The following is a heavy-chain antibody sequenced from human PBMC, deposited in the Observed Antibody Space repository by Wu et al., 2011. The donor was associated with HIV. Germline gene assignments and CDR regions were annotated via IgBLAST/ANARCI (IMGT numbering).Heavy chain of an antibody. V-gene: IGHV1-2*02. CDR2: INPNSGGT. CDR3: ASIIAAAGTREYYFDY. J-gene: IGHJ4*02. CDR1: GYSFTGYY. D-gene: IGHD6-13*01. Sequence: QVQLVHSGAEVKKPGASMKVSCKTSGYSFTGYYMHWVRQAPGQGLEWMGWINPNSGGTNYAQKFQGRVTMTRDTSISTAYMELSRLRSDDTAVYYCASIIAAAGTREYYFDYWGQGTLVTVSS.